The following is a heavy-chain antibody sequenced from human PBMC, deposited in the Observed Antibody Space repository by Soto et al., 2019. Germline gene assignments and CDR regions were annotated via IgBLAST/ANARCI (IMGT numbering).Heavy chain of an antibody. CDR3: ARGIAAAGTAFIAEYFQH. CDR1: GGSISSYY. Sequence: SETLSLTCNVSGGSISSYYWSWIRQPPGKGLEWIGYIYYSGSTNYNPSLKSRVTISVDTSKNQFSLKLSSVTAADTAVYYCARGIAAAGTAFIAEYFQHWGQGTLVTVSS. V-gene: IGHV4-59*01. D-gene: IGHD6-13*01. CDR2: IYYSGST. J-gene: IGHJ1*01.